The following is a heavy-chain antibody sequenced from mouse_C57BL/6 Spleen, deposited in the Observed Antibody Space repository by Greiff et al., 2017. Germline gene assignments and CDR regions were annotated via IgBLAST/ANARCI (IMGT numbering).Heavy chain of an antibody. Sequence: VQLQEPGAELVKPGASVKISCKASGYAFSSYWMNWVKQRPGKGLEWIGQIYPGDGDTNYNGKFKGKATLAADKSSSTAYMQLSSLPSEDSAVYFCARSPYYYDSSSLDYWGQGTTLTVSS. CDR3: ARSPYYYDSSSLDY. D-gene: IGHD1-1*01. CDR2: IYPGDGDT. V-gene: IGHV1-80*01. CDR1: GYAFSSYW. J-gene: IGHJ2*01.